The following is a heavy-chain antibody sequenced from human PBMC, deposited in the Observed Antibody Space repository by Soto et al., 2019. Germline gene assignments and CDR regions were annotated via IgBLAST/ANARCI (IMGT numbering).Heavy chain of an antibody. V-gene: IGHV3-7*05. D-gene: IGHD3-9*01. CDR3: AREGYDILTGYSGEGWFDP. J-gene: IGHJ5*02. CDR1: GFTFSSYW. CDR2: IKQDGSEK. Sequence: GGSLRLSCAASGFTFSSYWMSWVRQAPGKGLEWVANIKQDGSEKYYVDSVKGRFTISRDNAKNSLYLQMNSLRAEDTAVYYCAREGYDILTGYSGEGWFDPWGQGTLVTVSS.